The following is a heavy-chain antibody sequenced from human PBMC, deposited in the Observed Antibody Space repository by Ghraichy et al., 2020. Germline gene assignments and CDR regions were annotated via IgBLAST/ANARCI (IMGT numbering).Heavy chain of an antibody. Sequence: KVSCKASGYTFTGYYMHWVRQAPGQGLEWMGWINPNSGGTNYAQKFQGWVTMTRDTSISTTYMELSRLRSDDTAVYYCARAEVEARGAPTYYFDYWGQGTLVTVSS. D-gene: IGHD1-26*01. V-gene: IGHV1-2*04. CDR3: ARAEVEARGAPTYYFDY. J-gene: IGHJ4*02. CDR1: GYTFTGYY. CDR2: INPNSGGT.